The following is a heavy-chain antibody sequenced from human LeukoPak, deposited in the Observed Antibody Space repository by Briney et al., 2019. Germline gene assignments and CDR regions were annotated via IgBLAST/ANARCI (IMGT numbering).Heavy chain of an antibody. Sequence: SETLSLTCTVSGGSISSHYWSWIRQPPGKGLEWIGYIYYSGSTNYNPSLKSRVTISVDTSKNQFSLKLSSVTAADTAVYYCARDMGIAAVFDPWGQGTLVTVSS. V-gene: IGHV4-59*11. CDR2: IYYSGST. D-gene: IGHD6-13*01. CDR1: GGSISSHY. CDR3: ARDMGIAAVFDP. J-gene: IGHJ5*02.